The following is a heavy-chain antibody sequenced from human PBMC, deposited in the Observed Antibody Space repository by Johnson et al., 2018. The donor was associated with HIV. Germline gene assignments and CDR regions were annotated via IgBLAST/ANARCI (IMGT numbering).Heavy chain of an antibody. CDR3: AREMATIRGYAFDI. Sequence: VHLVESGGGVVQPGRSLRLSCAASGFSFSSYGMHWVRQAPGKGLEWVAVIWYDGSNQYYADSVKGRFTISRDNSKNTLYLQVTSLRAEDTAVYYCAREMATIRGYAFDIWGQGTMVTVSS. V-gene: IGHV3-33*08. D-gene: IGHD5-24*01. J-gene: IGHJ3*02. CDR2: IWYDGSNQ. CDR1: GFSFSSYG.